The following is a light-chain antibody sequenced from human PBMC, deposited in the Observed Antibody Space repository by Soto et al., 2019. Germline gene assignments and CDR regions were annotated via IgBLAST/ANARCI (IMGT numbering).Light chain of an antibody. Sequence: QSALTQPASVSGSPGQSITIPCTGTSSDVGAYNFVSWYQQYPGKAPTLLIYEVTNRPSGASIRFSGSKSGNTASLTISGLLAEDEADYYCSSYTSSRPYVFGTGTQLTVL. CDR3: SSYTSSRPYV. CDR1: SSDVGAYNF. CDR2: EVT. V-gene: IGLV2-14*01. J-gene: IGLJ1*01.